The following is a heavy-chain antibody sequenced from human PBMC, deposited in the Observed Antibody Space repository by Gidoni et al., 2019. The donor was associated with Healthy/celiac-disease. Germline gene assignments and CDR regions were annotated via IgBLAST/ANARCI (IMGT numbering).Heavy chain of an antibody. CDR2: IIPILGIA. CDR1: GGTFSSYA. CDR3: ARDRPGGALEWLLSP. V-gene: IGHV1-69*04. D-gene: IGHD3-3*01. J-gene: IGHJ5*02. Sequence: QVQLVQSGAEVKKPGSSVKVSCKASGGTFSSYAISWVRQALGQGLEWMGRIIPILGIANYAQKFQGRVTITADKSTSTAYMELSSLRSEDTAVYYCARDRPGGALEWLLSPWGQGTLVTVSS.